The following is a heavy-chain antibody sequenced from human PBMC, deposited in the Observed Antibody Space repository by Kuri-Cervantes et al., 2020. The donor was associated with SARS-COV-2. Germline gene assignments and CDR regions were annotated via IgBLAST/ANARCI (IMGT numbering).Heavy chain of an antibody. Sequence: ASVKVSCKASGYTFTSYYMHWVRQAPGQGLEWMGIINPSGGSTSYAQKFQGRVTMTRDTSTSTAYMELRSQRSEDTAVYYCASGAEAGLFDYWGQGTLVTVSS. CDR3: ASGAEAGLFDY. J-gene: IGHJ4*02. V-gene: IGHV1-46*01. CDR1: GYTFTSYY. D-gene: IGHD6-19*01. CDR2: INPSGGST.